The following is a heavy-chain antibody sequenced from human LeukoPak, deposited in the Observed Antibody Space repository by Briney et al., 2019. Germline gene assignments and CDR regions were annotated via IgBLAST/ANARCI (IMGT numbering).Heavy chain of an antibody. J-gene: IGHJ4*02. D-gene: IGHD2-2*01. Sequence: SVKVSCKASGDSFSSYAISWVRQAPGQGLEWMGGIIPIFGTANYAQKFQGRVTITADESTSTAYMELSSLRSEDKAVYYCTRDPICSSTSCPTFDYWGQGTLVTVSS. CDR1: GDSFSSYA. CDR3: TRDPICSSTSCPTFDY. CDR2: IIPIFGTA. V-gene: IGHV1-69*13.